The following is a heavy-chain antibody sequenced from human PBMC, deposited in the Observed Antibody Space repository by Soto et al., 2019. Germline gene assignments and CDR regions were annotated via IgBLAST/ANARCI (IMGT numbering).Heavy chain of an antibody. J-gene: IGHJ6*02. CDR1: GFTFSGYW. CDR2: LNPNGTFT. Sequence: PGGSLRLSCAGSGFTFSGYWMHWVRQAPGKGPVWVSRLNPNGTFTTNADSVKGRFTISRDNAKNTLYLQMNSLRAEDTAVYYCARGGCSSTSCYTASYYYGMDVWGQGTTVTVSS. V-gene: IGHV3-74*01. D-gene: IGHD2-2*02. CDR3: ARGGCSSTSCYTASYYYGMDV.